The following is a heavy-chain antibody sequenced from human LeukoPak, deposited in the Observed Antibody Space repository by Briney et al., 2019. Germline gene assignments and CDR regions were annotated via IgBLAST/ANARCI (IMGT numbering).Heavy chain of an antibody. CDR1: GYTFTSYY. Sequence: ASVKVSCKASGYTFTSYYMHWVRQAPGQGLEWMGVINPSGGSTSYAQKFQGRVTITADESTSTAYMELSSLRSEDTAVYYCARANYDYVWGSYRQYYFDYWGQGTLVTVSS. CDR2: INPSGGST. V-gene: IGHV1-46*01. J-gene: IGHJ4*02. CDR3: ARANYDYVWGSYRQYYFDY. D-gene: IGHD3-16*02.